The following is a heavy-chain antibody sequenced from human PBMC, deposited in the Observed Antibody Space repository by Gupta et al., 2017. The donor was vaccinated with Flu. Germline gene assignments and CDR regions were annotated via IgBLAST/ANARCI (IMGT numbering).Heavy chain of an antibody. CDR2: VDPTGREP. D-gene: IGHD5-12*01. J-gene: IGHJ6*02. Sequence: QEQLVQSGAEVKKPGASVQISCKASGYDSTIYFMHWLRRAPGQGREWLGVVDPTGREPNYEPIFHGRVNRSCDTATGTFSLYLFSLASADTAFSSGARGGWLVYHGRFGMDVWGQG. V-gene: IGHV1-46*01. CDR1: GYDSTIYF. CDR3: ARGGWLVYHGRFGMDV.